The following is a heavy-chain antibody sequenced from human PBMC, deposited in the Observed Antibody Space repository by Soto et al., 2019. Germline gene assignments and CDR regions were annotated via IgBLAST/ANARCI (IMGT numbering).Heavy chain of an antibody. CDR1: GFTFSSYP. V-gene: IGHV3-23*01. J-gene: IGHJ6*02. CDR3: AKGRSYYYYYGVDV. Sequence: GGSLRLSCAASGFTFSSYPLNWVRQAPGKGLEWVSDIIDSGGSTYYADSVKGRFTISRDNSKSTLYLQMNSLRAEDTALYYCAKGRSYYYYYGVDVWGQGTTVTVSS. CDR2: IIDSGGST.